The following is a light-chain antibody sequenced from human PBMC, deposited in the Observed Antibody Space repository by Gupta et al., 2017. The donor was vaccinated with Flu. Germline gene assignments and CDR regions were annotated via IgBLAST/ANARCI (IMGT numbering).Light chain of an antibody. J-gene: IGLJ3*02. CDR3: GAWDSSLTQGL. CDR2: ETR. V-gene: IGLV1-51*02. CDR1: ISNIGNNH. Sequence: KVTISCSGSISNIGNNHVSWYQQFPGTAPKLLIFETRVRPSGVPDRFSGSKSGTSATLDITGLQAGDEADYYCGAWDSSLTQGLFGGGTKMTV.